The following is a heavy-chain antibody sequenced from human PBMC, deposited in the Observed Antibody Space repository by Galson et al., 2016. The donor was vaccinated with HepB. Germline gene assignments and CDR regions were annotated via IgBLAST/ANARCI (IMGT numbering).Heavy chain of an antibody. CDR3: ARMSGGNLRFDP. D-gene: IGHD4-23*01. Sequence: TLSLTCTVSGGSISSGGYYWSWIRQHPGKGLGWIGYIYYSGSTYYNSSLKRRITISVDTSKNQFSLNLSSVTAADTAVYYCARMSGGNLRFDPWGQGTLVTVSS. J-gene: IGHJ5*02. CDR1: GGSISSGGYY. CDR2: IYYSGST. V-gene: IGHV4-31*03.